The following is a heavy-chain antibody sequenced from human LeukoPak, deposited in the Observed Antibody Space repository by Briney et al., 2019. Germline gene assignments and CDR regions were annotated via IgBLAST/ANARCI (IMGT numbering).Heavy chain of an antibody. CDR2: IASDGSHT. CDR1: GYTFSNYF. Sequence: PGGSLRLSCAASGYTFSNYFMHWVRQAPGKGLEWVADIASDGSHTFYVESVKGRFTISRDNSKNTLYLQMNSLRAEDTAVYFCAREREDTVIHSGAFDIWGQGTMVTVPS. CDR3: AREREDTVIHSGAFDI. J-gene: IGHJ3*02. V-gene: IGHV3-30*04. D-gene: IGHD2-21*02.